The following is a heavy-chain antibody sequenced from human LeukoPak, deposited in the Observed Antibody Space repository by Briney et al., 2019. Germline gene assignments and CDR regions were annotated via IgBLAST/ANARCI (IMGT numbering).Heavy chain of an antibody. CDR2: INHSGST. Sequence: SETLSLTCAVYGGTFSGYYWTWIRQPPGKGLEWIGEINHSGSTNYNPSLKSRVTISVDTSKNQFSLKLSSVTAADTAVYYCARGGGKGLVVWGQGTLVTVSS. CDR1: GGTFSGYY. J-gene: IGHJ4*02. CDR3: ARGGGKGLVV. D-gene: IGHD3/OR15-3a*01. V-gene: IGHV4-34*01.